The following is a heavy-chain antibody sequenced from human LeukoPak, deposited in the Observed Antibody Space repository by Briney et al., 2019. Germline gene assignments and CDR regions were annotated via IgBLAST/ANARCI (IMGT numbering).Heavy chain of an antibody. J-gene: IGHJ1*01. CDR1: GFTFSSYE. Sequence: GGSLRLSCAASGFTFSSYEMHWVRQAPGKGLEWVSYISSSDSTIYYADSVKGRFTISRDNAKNSLYLQMNSLRAEDTALYYCARDRNGRGYFHHWGQGTLVTVSS. CDR2: ISSSDSTI. V-gene: IGHV3-48*03. CDR3: ARDRNGRGYFHH. D-gene: IGHD1-1*01.